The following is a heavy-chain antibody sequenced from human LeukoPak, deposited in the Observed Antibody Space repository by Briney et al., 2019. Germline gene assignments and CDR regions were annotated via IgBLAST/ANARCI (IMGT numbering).Heavy chain of an antibody. Sequence: GGSLRLSCAASGFTFSSYGMHWVRQAPGKGLEWVAFIRYDGSNKYYADSVKGRFTISRDNSKNTLYLQMNSLRAEDTAVYYCARWRRGIAVAGTNDYWGQGTLVTVSS. J-gene: IGHJ4*02. CDR2: IRYDGSNK. V-gene: IGHV3-30*02. CDR3: ARWRRGIAVAGTNDY. CDR1: GFTFSSYG. D-gene: IGHD6-19*01.